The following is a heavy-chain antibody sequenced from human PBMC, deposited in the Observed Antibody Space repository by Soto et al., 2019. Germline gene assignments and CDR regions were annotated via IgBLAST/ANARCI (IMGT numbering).Heavy chain of an antibody. CDR3: ARRSSSSLGSLFDP. CDR2: MYYTGNK. CDR1: CGSISSSTYY. J-gene: IGHJ5*02. D-gene: IGHD6-6*01. Sequence: SETLSLTCTVSCGSISSSTYYWDWIRQPPGKGLEWIGAMYYTGNKNYNPSLESRVTMSVDTSKNQFSLKLSSVTPTGTAVYYCARRSSSSLGSLFDPWGRGILVTVSS. V-gene: IGHV4-39*01.